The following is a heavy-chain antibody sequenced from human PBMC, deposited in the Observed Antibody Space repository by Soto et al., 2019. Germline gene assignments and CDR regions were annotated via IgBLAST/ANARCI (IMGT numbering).Heavy chain of an antibody. Sequence: GGSLRLSWAASGLIFSSYGMHWVRQATGKGLEWVAVISYDGINKYYSDSVKGRFTISRDNSKNTLYLQMNSLRAEDTAVYYCAKSVYNWNDGFFDYWGQGTLVTVSS. CDR3: AKSVYNWNDGFFDY. J-gene: IGHJ4*02. V-gene: IGHV3-30*18. CDR1: GLIFSSYG. D-gene: IGHD1-1*01. CDR2: ISYDGINK.